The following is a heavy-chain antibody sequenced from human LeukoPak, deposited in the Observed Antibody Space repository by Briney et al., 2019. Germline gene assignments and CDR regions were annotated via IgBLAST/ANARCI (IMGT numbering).Heavy chain of an antibody. Sequence: GGSLRLSCAASGFTFSSYWMHWVRQAPGKGLVWVSRINSDGSSTSYADSVKGRFTISRDNAKNSLYLQMNSLRAEDTAVYYCARVGITIFGVVINFDYWGQGTLVTVSS. CDR1: GFTFSSYW. CDR3: ARVGITIFGVVINFDY. J-gene: IGHJ4*02. D-gene: IGHD3-3*01. V-gene: IGHV3-74*01. CDR2: INSDGSST.